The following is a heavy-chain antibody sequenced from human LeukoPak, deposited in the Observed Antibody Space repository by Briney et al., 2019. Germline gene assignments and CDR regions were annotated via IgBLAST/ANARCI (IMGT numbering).Heavy chain of an antibody. J-gene: IGHJ4*02. CDR1: GYSISIGYY. CDR2: IYHSGST. CDR3: ARGPYGADYFDY. D-gene: IGHD4-17*01. V-gene: IGHV4-38-2*01. Sequence: SETLSLTCAVSGYSISIGYYWGWIRQPPGKGLEWIGRIYHSGSTYYNPSLKSRVTISVDTSKNQFSLKLSSVTAADTAVYYCARGPYGADYFDYWGQGTLVTVSS.